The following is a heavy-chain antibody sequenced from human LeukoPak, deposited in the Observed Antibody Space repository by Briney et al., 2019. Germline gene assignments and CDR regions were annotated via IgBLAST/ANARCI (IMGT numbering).Heavy chain of an antibody. CDR1: GFTVSSNY. V-gene: IGHV3-53*01. J-gene: IGHJ4*02. CDR2: IYSGGST. D-gene: IGHD2-15*01. CDR3: ARAAGVVAAIGRLVEGYFDY. Sequence: GGSLRLSCAASGFTVSSNYMSWVRQAPGKGLEWVSVIYSGGSTYYADSVKGRFTISRDNSKNTLYLQMNSLRAEDTAVYYCARAAGVVAAIGRLVEGYFDYWGQGTLSPSPQ.